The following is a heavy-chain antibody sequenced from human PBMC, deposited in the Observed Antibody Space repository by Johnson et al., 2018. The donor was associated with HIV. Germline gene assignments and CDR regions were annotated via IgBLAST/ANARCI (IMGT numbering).Heavy chain of an antibody. CDR3: ARVNIAFVI. CDR1: GFTFNSYG. CDR2: IKQDGSEK. J-gene: IGHJ3*02. D-gene: IGHD2/OR15-2a*01. V-gene: IGHV3-7*03. Sequence: VQLVESGGRVVQPGRSLRLSCAASGFTFNSYGMHWVRQAPGKGLEWVANIKQDGSEKYYVDSVKGRFTISRDNAKNSLYLQMNSLRVEDTAVYYCARVNIAFVIWGQGTMVTVSS.